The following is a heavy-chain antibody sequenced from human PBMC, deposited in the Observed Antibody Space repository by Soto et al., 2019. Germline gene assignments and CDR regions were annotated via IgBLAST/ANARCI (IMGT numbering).Heavy chain of an antibody. Sequence: PSETLSLTCAVSGYSISSGYYWGWIRQPPGKGLEWIGSIYHSGSTYYNPSLKSRVTISVDTSKNQFSLKLSSVTAADTAVYYCARAQYQLLSRFDPWGQGTLVTVSS. D-gene: IGHD2-2*01. CDR3: ARAQYQLLSRFDP. CDR1: GYSISSGYY. V-gene: IGHV4-38-2*01. CDR2: IYHSGST. J-gene: IGHJ5*02.